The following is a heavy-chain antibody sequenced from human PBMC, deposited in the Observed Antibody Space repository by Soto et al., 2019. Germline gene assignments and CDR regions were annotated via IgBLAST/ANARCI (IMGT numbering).Heavy chain of an antibody. V-gene: IGHV3-23*01. J-gene: IGHJ4*02. Sequence: EVQLLESGGGLEQPGGSLRLACATSRFTFKTFAMSWVRQAPGKGLEWVSAINAGGGNTYYADSVKGRFTISRDNAKNTLYLQMDSLRAEDTAVYYCAKHGYSDFWPENYYYLDHWGQGTLVTVSS. CDR2: INAGGGNT. CDR1: RFTFKTFA. CDR3: AKHGYSDFWPENYYYLDH. D-gene: IGHD3-3*01.